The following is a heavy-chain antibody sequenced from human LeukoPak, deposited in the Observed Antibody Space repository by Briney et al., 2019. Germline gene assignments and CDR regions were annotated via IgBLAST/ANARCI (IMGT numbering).Heavy chain of an antibody. CDR3: AKDIGSGGYSGFSY. V-gene: IGHV3-9*01. CDR1: GFTFDDYA. Sequence: GGSLRLSCAASGFTFDDYAMHLVRQAPGKGLEWVSGISWNSGSIGYADSVKGRFTISRDNAKNSLYLQMNSLRAEDTALYYCAKDIGSGGYSGFSYWGQGTLVTVSS. D-gene: IGHD5-12*01. J-gene: IGHJ4*02. CDR2: ISWNSGSI.